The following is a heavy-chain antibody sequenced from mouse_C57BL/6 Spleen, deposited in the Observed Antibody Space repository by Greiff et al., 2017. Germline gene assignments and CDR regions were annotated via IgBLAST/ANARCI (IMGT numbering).Heavy chain of an antibody. J-gene: IGHJ2*01. CDR1: GYTFTSYW. D-gene: IGHD1-1*01. CDR3: APTVVEYYLDY. V-gene: IGHV1-64*01. Sequence: VQLQQPGAELVKPGASVKLSCKASGYTFTSYWMHWVKQRPGQGLEWIGMIHPNSGSTNYNEKFKSKATLTVDKSSSTAYMQLSSLTSEDSAVYYCAPTVVEYYLDYWGQGTTLTVSS. CDR2: IHPNSGST.